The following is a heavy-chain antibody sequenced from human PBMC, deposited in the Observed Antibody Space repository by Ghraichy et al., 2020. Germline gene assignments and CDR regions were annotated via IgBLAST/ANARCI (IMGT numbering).Heavy chain of an antibody. Sequence: ASVKVSCKASGYTFSGYYMHWVRQAPGQGLEWMGWINPNSGGTNYAQIFQGRVTMTRDTSISTAYMELNSLRSDDTAVYYCARENGNGFDIWGQGTMVTVSP. CDR1: GYTFSGYY. CDR3: ARENGNGFDI. CDR2: INPNSGGT. J-gene: IGHJ3*02. D-gene: IGHD1-26*01. V-gene: IGHV1-2*02.